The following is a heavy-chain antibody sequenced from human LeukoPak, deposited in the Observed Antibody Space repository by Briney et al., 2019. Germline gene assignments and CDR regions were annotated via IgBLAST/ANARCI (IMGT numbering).Heavy chain of an antibody. CDR1: GGSFSDYY. CDR3: ARGRGSS. Sequence: PSETLSLTCAVYGGSFSDYYWSWICQPPGKGLEWIGEINHSVSTNYNPSLTSRLTISIDSSKNQFSLRLSSVTAADTAVYYCARGRGSSWGQGTLVTVSS. V-gene: IGHV4-34*01. J-gene: IGHJ4*02. CDR2: INHSVST. D-gene: IGHD6-13*01.